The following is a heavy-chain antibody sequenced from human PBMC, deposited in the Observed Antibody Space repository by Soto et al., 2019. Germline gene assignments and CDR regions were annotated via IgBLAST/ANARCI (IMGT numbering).Heavy chain of an antibody. Sequence: QVQLVESGGGVVQPGRPLRLSCAPSGFSFSDFGMHWVRQAPGKGLEWVAAISHDGRNQYYGDSVKGRFSISRDHSNNRLYLQMNNLKVEDSAIYFCAKETRSRAVTATRVNGMDVWGQGTTVTVSS. V-gene: IGHV3-30*18. CDR3: AKETRSRAVTATRVNGMDV. D-gene: IGHD2-21*02. CDR2: ISHDGRNQ. CDR1: GFSFSDFG. J-gene: IGHJ6*02.